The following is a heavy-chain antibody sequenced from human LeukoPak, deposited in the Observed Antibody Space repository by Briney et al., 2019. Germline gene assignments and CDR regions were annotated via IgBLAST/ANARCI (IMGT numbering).Heavy chain of an antibody. CDR3: AKAMPCTSTICYRFDY. V-gene: IGHV3-23*01. CDR2: ISNSGDST. J-gene: IGHJ4*02. D-gene: IGHD2-2*01. Sequence: GGSLRLSCAASGFTFSSYAMSWVRQAPGKGLEWVSAISNSGDSTNYADSVKGRFTISRDISKNTLYLQMNTLRAEDTALYYCAKAMPCTSTICYRFDYWGRGTLVTVSS. CDR1: GFTFSSYA.